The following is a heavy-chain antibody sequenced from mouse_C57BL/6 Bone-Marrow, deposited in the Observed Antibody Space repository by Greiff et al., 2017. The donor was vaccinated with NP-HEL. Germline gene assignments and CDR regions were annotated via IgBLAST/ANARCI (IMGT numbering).Heavy chain of an antibody. CDR2: ISSGGSYT. CDR3: ARHYYSNYFDY. CDR1: GFTFSSYG. J-gene: IGHJ2*01. Sequence: EVQGVESGGDLVKPGGSLKLSCAASGFTFSSYGMSWVRQTPDKRLEWVATISSGGSYTYYPDSVKGRFTISRDNAKNTLYLQMSSPKSEDTAMYYCARHYYSNYFDYWGQGTTLTVSS. D-gene: IGHD2-5*01. V-gene: IGHV5-6*01.